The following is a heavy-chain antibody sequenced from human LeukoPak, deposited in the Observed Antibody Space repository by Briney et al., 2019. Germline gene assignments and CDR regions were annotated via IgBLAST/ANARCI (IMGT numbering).Heavy chain of an antibody. D-gene: IGHD6-19*01. Sequence: SETLSLTCTVSGDSISSYYWSWIRQSPGKGLEWLGYIYYSGSTNYNPSLRSRVTISVDTSKNQFSLKLSSVTAADTAVYYCARHDGSVAGTGDAFDIWGQGTMVTVSS. CDR1: GDSISSYY. CDR3: ARHDGSVAGTGDAFDI. V-gene: IGHV4-59*08. J-gene: IGHJ3*02. CDR2: IYYSGST.